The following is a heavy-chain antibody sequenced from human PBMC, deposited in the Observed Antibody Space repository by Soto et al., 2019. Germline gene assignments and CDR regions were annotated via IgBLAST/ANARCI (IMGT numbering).Heavy chain of an antibody. CDR2: IKSKTDGETT. J-gene: IGHJ4*02. V-gene: IGHV3-15*07. CDR1: GFTFSNAW. Sequence: PGGSLRLSCAASGFTFSNAWMNWVRQAPGKGLEWVGRIKSKTDGETTDYAAPVKGRFTISRDDSKNTLYLQMNSLKTEDTAVYYCARLRSYGYWGQGTLVTVSS. D-gene: IGHD2-21*02. CDR3: ARLRSYGY.